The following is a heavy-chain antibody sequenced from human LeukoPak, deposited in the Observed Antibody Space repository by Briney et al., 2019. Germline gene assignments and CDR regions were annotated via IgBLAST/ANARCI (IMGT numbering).Heavy chain of an antibody. Sequence: GGSLRLSCAASGFTFSSYSMSWVRQAPGKGLEWVSVIYSGGSTYYADSVKGRFTISRDNPKNTLYLQMNSLRAEDTAVYYCARSKDSSGWYDYWGQGTLVTVSS. CDR1: GFTFSSYS. CDR2: IYSGGST. CDR3: ARSKDSSGWYDY. J-gene: IGHJ4*02. D-gene: IGHD6-19*01. V-gene: IGHV3-53*01.